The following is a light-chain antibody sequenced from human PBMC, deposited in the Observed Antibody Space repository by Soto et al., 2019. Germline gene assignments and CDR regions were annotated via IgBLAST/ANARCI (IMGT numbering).Light chain of an antibody. V-gene: IGLV2-14*03. CDR3: SSYTSTSTLYV. Sequence: QSALTKPASVSGSPGQSITISCTGTSSDLGGYNYVSWYQQLPGKVPKLIIYDVSNRPSGVSDRFSGSKSGNAASLTISGLQAEDEADYYCSSYTSTSTLYVFGTGTKLTVL. CDR1: SSDLGGYNY. J-gene: IGLJ1*01. CDR2: DVS.